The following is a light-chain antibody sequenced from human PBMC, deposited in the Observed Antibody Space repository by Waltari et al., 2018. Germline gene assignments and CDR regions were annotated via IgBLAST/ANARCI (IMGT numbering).Light chain of an antibody. CDR2: DTS. Sequence: EIVLTQSPATLSLSPGEGATLSCRASQSVSSYLAWYQQKPGQAPRLLIYDTSHRATGIPARFSGSGSGTDFTLTISSLEPEDFAVYYCQLRSNWPLMYTFGQGTKLEIK. CDR3: QLRSNWPLMYT. CDR1: QSVSSY. V-gene: IGKV3-11*01. J-gene: IGKJ2*01.